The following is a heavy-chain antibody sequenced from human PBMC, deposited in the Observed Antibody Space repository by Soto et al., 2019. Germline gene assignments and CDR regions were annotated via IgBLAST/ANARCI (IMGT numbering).Heavy chain of an antibody. D-gene: IGHD3-10*01. J-gene: IGHJ6*02. Sequence: QVQLVQSGAEVKKPGASVKVSCKASGYTFTXXXXXXXRQATGQGLEWMGWMNPNSGNTGYAQKFQGRVTXXXXXXXXXXXXXXXXXXXEDTAVYYYAREKTSYGMDVWGQGTTVTVSS. CDR3: AREKTSYGMDV. V-gene: IGHV1-8*01. CDR2: MNPNSGNT. CDR1: GYTFTXXX.